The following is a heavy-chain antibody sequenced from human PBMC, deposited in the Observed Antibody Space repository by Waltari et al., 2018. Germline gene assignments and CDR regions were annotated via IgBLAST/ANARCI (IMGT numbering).Heavy chain of an antibody. V-gene: IGHV3-21*02. CDR1: GFTFNPFT. D-gene: IGHD6-13*01. J-gene: IGHJ6*02. Sequence: EVQLVESGGGLVKPGGSLRLPCAASGFTFNPFTMNWVRQAPGKGLEWVSSISSTSSDIYYADSVKGRFTISRDNAKSSLYLQLNSLRAEDTAVYYCAGGYSSYYGMDVWGQGTTVTVSS. CDR2: ISSTSSDI. CDR3: AGGYSSYYGMDV.